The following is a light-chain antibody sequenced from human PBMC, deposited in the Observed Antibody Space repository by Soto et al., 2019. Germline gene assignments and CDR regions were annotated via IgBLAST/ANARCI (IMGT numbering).Light chain of an antibody. J-gene: IGLJ2*01. CDR3: SSYTTSSTVL. V-gene: IGLV2-14*01. CDR1: SSDVGGYNY. Sequence: QSALTQPASVSGSPGQSITISCTGTSSDVGGYNYVSWYQQRPGKGPKLMIFEVTNRPSGVSDRFSGSKSDNTASLTISGLQAEDEADYYCSSYTTSSTVLFGGGTKLTVL. CDR2: EVT.